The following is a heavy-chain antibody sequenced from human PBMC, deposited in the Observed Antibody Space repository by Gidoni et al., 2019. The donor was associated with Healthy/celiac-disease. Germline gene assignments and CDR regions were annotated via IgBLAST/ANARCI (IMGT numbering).Heavy chain of an antibody. J-gene: IGHJ2*01. CDR1: GFTFSSYE. CDR3: ARPQLGARYFDL. CDR2: ISISVSII. D-gene: IGHD1-1*01. V-gene: IGHV3-48*03. Sequence: EVQLVASGGGLVQPGGSLRLSCEASGFTFSSYEMTWVRQAPGKGLEWVSYISISVSIIYYADSVKGRFTISRDNAKNSLYLQMNGLRAEDTAVYYCARPQLGARYFDLWGRGTLVTVSS.